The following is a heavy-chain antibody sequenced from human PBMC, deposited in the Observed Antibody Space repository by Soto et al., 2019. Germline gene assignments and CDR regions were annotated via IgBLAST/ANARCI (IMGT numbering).Heavy chain of an antibody. J-gene: IGHJ5*02. V-gene: IGHV3-48*02. CDR1: GFTFNSYT. Sequence: GGSLRLSCAASGFTFNSYTMNWVRQSPGKGLEWISYITSTGSTIYYTDSVKGRFTISRDNAKNSLYLQMDSLMDEDTAVYYCALGNDASNSDWFDHWGQGTLVTVSS. CDR3: ALGNDASNSDWFDH. CDR2: ITSTGSTI. D-gene: IGHD3-16*01.